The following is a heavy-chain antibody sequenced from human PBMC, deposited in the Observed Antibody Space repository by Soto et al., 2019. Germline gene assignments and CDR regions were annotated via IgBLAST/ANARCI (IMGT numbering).Heavy chain of an antibody. J-gene: IGHJ4*02. V-gene: IGHV1-3*01. CDR2: INAGNGNT. D-gene: IGHD3-22*01. CDR1: GYTFTSYA. Sequence: ASVKVSCKASGYTFTSYAMHWVRQAPGQRLEWMGWINAGNGNTKYSQKFQGRVTITADDSTSTAYLELSSLRSEDTAVYYCARDYTSSYNYDSTNYGYFDFWGLGTLVTSPQ. CDR3: ARDYTSSYNYDSTNYGYFDF.